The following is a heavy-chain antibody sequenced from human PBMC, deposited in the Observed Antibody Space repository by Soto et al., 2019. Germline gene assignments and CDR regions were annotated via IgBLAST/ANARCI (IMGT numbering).Heavy chain of an antibody. Sequence: EVPLVESGGDLVQPGGSLRLSCAASGFSFSDYWMSWVRQAPGKGLEWVANIKQDGSDMYHVDSVKGRFTISRDNAENSLYLQMNSLRAEDTAVYYCARSMGWRDAFDICGQGTMVTVSS. V-gene: IGHV3-7*01. CDR2: IKQDGSDM. D-gene: IGHD6-19*01. CDR3: ARSMGWRDAFDI. J-gene: IGHJ3*02. CDR1: GFSFSDYW.